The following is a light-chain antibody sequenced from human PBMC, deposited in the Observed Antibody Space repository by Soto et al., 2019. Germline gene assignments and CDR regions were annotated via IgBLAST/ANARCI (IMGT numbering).Light chain of an antibody. J-gene: IGKJ1*01. Sequence: IQITKSPSTLSASVGDRVVITCRASQNINKWLAWYQQKPGKAPKFLIYDASTLETGVPSRFSGSGSGTEFTLTISSLQPDDFATFYCQQYDTFPRPFGQGTKVDIK. CDR2: DAS. CDR1: QNINKW. CDR3: QQYDTFPRP. V-gene: IGKV1-5*01.